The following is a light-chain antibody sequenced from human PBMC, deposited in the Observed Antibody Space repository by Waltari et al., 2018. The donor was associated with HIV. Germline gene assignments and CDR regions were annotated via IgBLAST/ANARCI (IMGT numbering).Light chain of an antibody. CDR3: AAWEDSLSGGV. J-gene: IGLJ2*01. CDR1: SSNIGSNF. V-gene: IGLV1-47*01. CDR2: RNN. Sequence: QSVLTQPPSASGTPGQSVTITCSGSSSNIGSNFVYWYQQVPGTAPKLLIYRNNQRPSGVPDRVAGSKSGTSASLAISGLRAEDEADYYCAAWEDSLSGGVFGGGTKLTVL.